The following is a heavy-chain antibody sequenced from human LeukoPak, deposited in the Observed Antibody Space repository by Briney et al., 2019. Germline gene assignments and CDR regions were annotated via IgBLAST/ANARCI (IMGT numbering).Heavy chain of an antibody. Sequence: SETLSLTCTASGGSISSSSYYWGWIRQPPGKGLEWIGSIYYSGSTYYNPSLKSRVTISVDTSKNQFSLKLSSVTAADTAVYYCARASSGYFDWFDPWGQGTLVTVSS. V-gene: IGHV4-39*07. CDR1: GGSISSSSYY. D-gene: IGHD3-22*01. J-gene: IGHJ5*02. CDR3: ARASSGYFDWFDP. CDR2: IYYSGST.